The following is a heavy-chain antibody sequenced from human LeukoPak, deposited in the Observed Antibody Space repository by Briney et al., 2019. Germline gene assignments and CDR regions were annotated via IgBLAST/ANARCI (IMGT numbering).Heavy chain of an antibody. CDR2: INSDGSST. CDR1: GFTFGTYW. CDR3: ATWNSDWEFAY. V-gene: IGHV3-74*01. J-gene: IGHJ4*02. D-gene: IGHD1/OR15-1a*01. Sequence: PGGSLRLSCAASGFTFGTYWMHWVRQAPGKGLVWVSRINSDGSSTIYADSVKGRFTISRDNAKNTLYLQMSSLRAEDTAVYYCATWNSDWEFAYWGQGTLVSVSS.